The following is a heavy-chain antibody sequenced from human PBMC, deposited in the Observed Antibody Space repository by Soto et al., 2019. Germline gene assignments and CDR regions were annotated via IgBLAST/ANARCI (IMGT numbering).Heavy chain of an antibody. CDR2: MNPNSGNT. V-gene: IGHV1-8*01. CDR3: AVVRKREDWFDP. CDR1: GYTFTSYD. D-gene: IGHD1-26*01. J-gene: IGHJ5*02. Sequence: ASVKFSCTSSGYTFTSYDINWVRQATGQGLEWMGWMNPNSGNTGYAQKFQGRVTMTRNTSISTAYMELSSLRSEDTAVYYCAVVRKREDWFDPWGQESRVTVPS.